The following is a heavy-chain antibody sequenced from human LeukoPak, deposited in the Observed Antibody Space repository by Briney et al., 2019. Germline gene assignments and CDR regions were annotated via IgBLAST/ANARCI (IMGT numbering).Heavy chain of an antibody. CDR2: IYTDGST. J-gene: IGHJ4*02. Sequence: PGGSLRLSCAASRFTVSANYMSWVRQAPGKGLEWVSVIYTDGSTYYADSVKGRFTISRDNPKNTLFLQMNSLRAGDTAVYYCARGTVTMVDYWGQGTLVTVSS. V-gene: IGHV3-66*01. CDR1: RFTVSANY. D-gene: IGHD3-10*01. CDR3: ARGTVTMVDY.